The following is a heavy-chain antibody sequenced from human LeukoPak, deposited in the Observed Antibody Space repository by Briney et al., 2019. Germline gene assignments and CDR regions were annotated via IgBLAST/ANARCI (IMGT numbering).Heavy chain of an antibody. V-gene: IGHV4-31*03. D-gene: IGHD5-18*01. CDR1: GGSISSGGYD. Sequence: SETLSLTCTVSGGSISSGGYDWSWIRQHPGKGLEWIGYIYYSGSTYYNPSLKSRVTISVDTSKNQFSLKLSSVTAADTAVYYCARYEWGYSYGKPHYFDYWGQGTLVTVSS. CDR2: IYYSGST. J-gene: IGHJ4*02. CDR3: ARYEWGYSYGKPHYFDY.